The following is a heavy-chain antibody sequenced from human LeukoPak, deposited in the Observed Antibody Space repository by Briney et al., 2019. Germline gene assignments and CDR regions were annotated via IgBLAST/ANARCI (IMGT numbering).Heavy chain of an antibody. D-gene: IGHD5-18*01. J-gene: IGHJ4*02. CDR2: TSGSRTYI. CDR3: ARWGFSYGSDY. V-gene: IGHV3-21*01. CDR1: GFTFNTYS. Sequence: GGSLRLSCAASGFTFNTYSINWVRQAPGKGLEWVSSTSGSRTYIFYADSVKGRFTISRDNAKNSLYLQMNSLRAEDTAVYYCARWGFSYGSDYWGQGTLVTVSS.